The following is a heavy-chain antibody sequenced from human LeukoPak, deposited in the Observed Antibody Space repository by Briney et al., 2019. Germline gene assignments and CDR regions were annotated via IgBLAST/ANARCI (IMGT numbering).Heavy chain of an antibody. CDR3: ARDRAAGYADAFDI. V-gene: IGHV3-66*01. CDR1: GFTFSSNY. J-gene: IGHJ3*02. CDR2: IYSGGST. D-gene: IGHD6-25*01. Sequence: GGSLRLSCAASGFTFSSNYMNWVRQAPGKGLEWVSVIYSGGSTYYSDSVKGRFTISRDNSKNTLYLQMNSLGAEDTAVYYCARDRAAGYADAFDIWGQGTMVTVPS.